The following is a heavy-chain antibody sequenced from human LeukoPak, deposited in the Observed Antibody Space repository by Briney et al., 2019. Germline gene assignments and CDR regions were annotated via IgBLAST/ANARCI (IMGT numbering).Heavy chain of an antibody. D-gene: IGHD3-3*01. CDR2: IIPIFGTA. V-gene: IGHV1-69*05. CDR3: ARGFFWSGLNWFDP. J-gene: IGHJ5*02. CDR1: GGTFSSYA. Sequence: SVKVSCKASGGTFSSYAISWVRQAPGQGLEWMGGIIPIFGTANYAQKFQGRVTITTDESTSTAYMELSSLRSEDTAVYYRARGFFWSGLNWFDPWGQGTLVTVSS.